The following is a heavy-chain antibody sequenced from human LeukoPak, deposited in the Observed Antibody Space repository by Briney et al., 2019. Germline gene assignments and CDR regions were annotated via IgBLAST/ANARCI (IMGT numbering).Heavy chain of an antibody. J-gene: IGHJ6*03. Sequence: GASVKVSCKASGYTFTSYGISWVRQAPGQGLEWMGWISAYNGNTNYAQKLQGRVTMTTDTSTSTAYMELRSLRSDDTAVYYCAREIVTGYSSSWYVLVGYMDVWGKGTTVTVSS. V-gene: IGHV1-18*01. D-gene: IGHD6-13*01. CDR2: ISAYNGNT. CDR1: GYTFTSYG. CDR3: AREIVTGYSSSWYVLVGYMDV.